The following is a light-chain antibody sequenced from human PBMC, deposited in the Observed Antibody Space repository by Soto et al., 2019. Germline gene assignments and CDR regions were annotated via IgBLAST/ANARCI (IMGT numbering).Light chain of an antibody. V-gene: IGKV1-5*03. CDR1: QSIGSW. J-gene: IGKJ2*01. Sequence: DIQMTQSPSTLSASVGDRVTITCRASQSIGSWLAWYQQKPGKAPKLLIYKTSILESGVPSRFRGSGSGKEFLLTIGGLKLDDFVPFSCKEIVDYLFTFGQGTKLEIK. CDR2: KTS. CDR3: KEIVDYLFT.